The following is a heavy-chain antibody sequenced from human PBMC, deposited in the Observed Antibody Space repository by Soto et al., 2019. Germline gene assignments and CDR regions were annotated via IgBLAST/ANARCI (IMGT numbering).Heavy chain of an antibody. V-gene: IGHV3-48*01. CDR2: ISSSSSLI. CDR1: GFTFSSYS. Sequence: EVQLVESGGGLVQPGGSLRLSCVASGFTFSSYSMNWVRQAPGKGLEWISYISSSSSLIFEADSVKGRFTISRDNDKNSLYLQMNSLRIEDTGIYYCARVPETSQRYWGQGTLVTVSS. CDR3: ARVPETSQRY. J-gene: IGHJ4*02.